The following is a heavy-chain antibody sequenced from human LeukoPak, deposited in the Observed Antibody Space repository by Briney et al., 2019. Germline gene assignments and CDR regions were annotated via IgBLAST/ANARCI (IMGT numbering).Heavy chain of an antibody. CDR3: VRTEGGLAESDY. D-gene: IGHD3-16*01. J-gene: IGHJ4*02. V-gene: IGHV4-34*01. CDR1: GGSFSGYY. CDR2: INHSGST. Sequence: SETLSLTCAVYGGSFSGYYWSWIRQPPGKGLEWIGEINHSGSTNYNPSLKSRVTISVDTSKNQFSLELSSATAADTAVYYCVRTEGGLAESDYWGQGTLVTVSS.